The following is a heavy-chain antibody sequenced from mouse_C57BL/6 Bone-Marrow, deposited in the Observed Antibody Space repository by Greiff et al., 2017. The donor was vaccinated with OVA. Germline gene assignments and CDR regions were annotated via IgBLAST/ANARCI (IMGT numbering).Heavy chain of an antibody. Sequence: EVMLVESGGGLVQPGGSLKLSCAASGFTFSDYYMYWVRQTPEKRLEWVAYISTGGGGTYYPDTVKGRFTISRDNATHTLYLQLSRLKSEDTAMYYCARHGGLRRLNWYFDVWGTGTTVTVSS. J-gene: IGHJ1*03. D-gene: IGHD2-4*01. CDR2: ISTGGGGT. CDR3: ARHGGLRRLNWYFDV. CDR1: GFTFSDYY. V-gene: IGHV5-12*01.